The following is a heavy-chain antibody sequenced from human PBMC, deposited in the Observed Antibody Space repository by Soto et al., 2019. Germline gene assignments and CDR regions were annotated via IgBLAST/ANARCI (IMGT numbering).Heavy chain of an antibody. D-gene: IGHD3-3*01. J-gene: IGHJ6*03. V-gene: IGHV3-23*01. CDR1: GFTFSSYA. Sequence: EVQLLKSGGGLVQPGGSLRLSCAASGFTFSSYAMSWVRQAPGKGLEWVSAISGSGGSTYYADSVKGPFTISRDNSKNPLYLKMNSLRAEDTAVYYCAKEYDFWRERYDYMDVWGKGTTVTVSS. CDR2: ISGSGGST. CDR3: AKEYDFWRERYDYMDV.